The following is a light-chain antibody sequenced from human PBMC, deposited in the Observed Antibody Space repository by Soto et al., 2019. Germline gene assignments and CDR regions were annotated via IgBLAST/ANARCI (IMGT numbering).Light chain of an antibody. CDR2: EGS. Sequence: QSALTQPASVSGSPGQSITISCTGTSSDLGSYNLVSWYQQHPGKAPKLMIYEGSKRPSGVSNRFSGSKSGKTASLTLSGPQAEDEADYYCCSYAGSSTWVFGGVHKLTVL. CDR3: CSYAGSSTWV. CDR1: SSDLGSYNL. V-gene: IGLV2-23*01. J-gene: IGLJ2*01.